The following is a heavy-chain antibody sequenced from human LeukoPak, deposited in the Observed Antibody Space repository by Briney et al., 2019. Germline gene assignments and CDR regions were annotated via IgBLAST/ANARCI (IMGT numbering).Heavy chain of an antibody. CDR1: GYTFTRYG. J-gene: IGHJ6*03. D-gene: IGHD2/OR15-2a*01. CDR2: ISAYNGYT. CDR3: ARNSNRYMDV. V-gene: IGHV1-18*01. Sequence: ASVKVSCKASGYTFTRYGISWVRQAPGQGLEWMGWISAYNGYTNYTQKLQGRVTMTTDTSTSTASMELRSLRSDDTAVYYCARNSNRYMDVWGKGTTVTVSS.